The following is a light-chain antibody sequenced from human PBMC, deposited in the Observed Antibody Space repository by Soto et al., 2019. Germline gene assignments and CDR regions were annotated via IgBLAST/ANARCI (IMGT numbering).Light chain of an antibody. V-gene: IGLV1-40*01. Sequence: QAVVTQPPSVSGAPGQRVTISCTGSSSNIGAGYDVHWYQQLPGTAPKLLIYGNSNRPSGVPDRFSGSKSGTSASLAITGLQAADEADYYCQPYDSSLSVVFGGGTKLTVL. J-gene: IGLJ2*01. CDR1: SSNIGAGYD. CDR2: GNS. CDR3: QPYDSSLSVV.